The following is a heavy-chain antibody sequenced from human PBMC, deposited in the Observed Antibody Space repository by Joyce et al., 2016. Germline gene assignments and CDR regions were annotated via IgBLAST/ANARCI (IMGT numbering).Heavy chain of an antibody. Sequence: HLQESGPGLVKPSETLSLTCTISGDSFSDTSYYWSWIRQPPGKGLEWLGFMYNNETPHDNPSLGGRLSISAGAAKKQFSLRLTSVTSADTAVYYCATSLPSRVGGFQFFGLDVWGQGTTVIVS. CDR2: MYNNETP. CDR1: GDSFSDTSYY. D-gene: IGHD3-10*01. CDR3: ATSLPSRVGGFQFFGLDV. J-gene: IGHJ6*02. V-gene: IGHV4-61*01.